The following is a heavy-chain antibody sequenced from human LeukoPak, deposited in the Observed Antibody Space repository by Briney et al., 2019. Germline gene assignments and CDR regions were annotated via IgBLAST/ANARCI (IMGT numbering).Heavy chain of an antibody. CDR3: AKDIARSGYYYMDV. CDR1: GFTFDDYA. V-gene: IGHV3-9*03. Sequence: GGSLRLSCAASGFTFDDYAMLWVRQAPGKRLEWVSGISWNSGSIGYADSVKGRFTISRDNAKNSLYLQMNSLRAEDMALYYCAKDIARSGYYYMDVWGKGTTVTVSS. J-gene: IGHJ6*03. CDR2: ISWNSGSI.